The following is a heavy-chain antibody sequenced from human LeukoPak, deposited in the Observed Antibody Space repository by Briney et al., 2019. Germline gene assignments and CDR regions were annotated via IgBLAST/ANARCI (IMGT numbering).Heavy chain of an antibody. CDR2: IYYSGST. Sequence: PSETLSLTCTVSGGSISSYYWSWLRQPPGKGLEWIGYIYYSGSTNYNPSLKSRVTISVDTSKNQFSLKLSSVTAADTAVYYCARRSGTVDYWGQGTLVTVSS. J-gene: IGHJ4*02. CDR3: ARRSGTVDY. D-gene: IGHD6-13*01. V-gene: IGHV4-59*08. CDR1: GGSISSYY.